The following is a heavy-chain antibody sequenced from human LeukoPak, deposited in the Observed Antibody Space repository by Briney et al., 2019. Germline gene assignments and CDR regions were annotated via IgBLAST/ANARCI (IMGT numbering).Heavy chain of an antibody. V-gene: IGHV3-23*01. CDR2: ISGSGGST. Sequence: PGGSLRLSCAASGFTFSSYAMSWVRQAPGKGLEWVSAISGSGGSTYYADSVKGRFTISRDNSKNTLYLQMNSLRAEDTAVYHCASGPHVVVVAATDYWGQGTLVTVSS. J-gene: IGHJ4*02. CDR1: GFTFSSYA. D-gene: IGHD2-15*01. CDR3: ASGPHVVVVAATDY.